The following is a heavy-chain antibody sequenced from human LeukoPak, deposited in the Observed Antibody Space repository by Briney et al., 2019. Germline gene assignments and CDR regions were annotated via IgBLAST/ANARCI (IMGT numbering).Heavy chain of an antibody. CDR1: GGSVSNNY. CDR2: IYYSGRT. Sequence: PSETLSLTCTVSGGSVSNNYWNWIRQTPGRRLEWIGYIYYSGRTNYNPSLKSRVTMSLDTSKNQFSLKLSSVTAADTAVYFCAIYGWGHPYGMDVRGQGTAVTVSS. D-gene: IGHD3-10*01. CDR3: AIYGWGHPYGMDV. J-gene: IGHJ6*02. V-gene: IGHV4-59*02.